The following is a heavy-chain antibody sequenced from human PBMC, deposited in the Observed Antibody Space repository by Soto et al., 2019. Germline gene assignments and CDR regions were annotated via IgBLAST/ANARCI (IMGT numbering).Heavy chain of an antibody. Sequence: QVQLVESGGGVVQPGRSLRLSCAASGFTFSSYGMHWVRQAPGKGLEWVAVISYDGSNKYYADSVKGRFTISRDNSKNTLYLQMNSLRAEDTAVYYCAKDYCSGGICYSHYWGQGTLVTVSS. D-gene: IGHD2-15*01. V-gene: IGHV3-30*18. J-gene: IGHJ4*02. CDR3: AKDYCSGGICYSHY. CDR2: ISYDGSNK. CDR1: GFTFSSYG.